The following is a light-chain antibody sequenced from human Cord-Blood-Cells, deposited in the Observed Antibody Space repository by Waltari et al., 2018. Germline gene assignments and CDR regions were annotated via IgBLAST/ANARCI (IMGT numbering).Light chain of an antibody. CDR3: SSYTSSSVV. CDR1: SSGVGGYTS. V-gene: IGLV2-14*01. Sequence: QSALTQPASVSGSPGQSIPISCTGPSSGVGGYTSFSWYQQHPGKAPKLLIYDVSNRPSGVSNRFSGSKSGNTASLTISGLQAEDEADYYCSSYTSSSVVFGGGTKLTVL. CDR2: DVS. J-gene: IGLJ2*01.